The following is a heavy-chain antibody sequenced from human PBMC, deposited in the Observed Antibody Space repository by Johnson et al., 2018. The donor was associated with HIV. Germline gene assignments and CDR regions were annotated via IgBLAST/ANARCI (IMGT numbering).Heavy chain of an antibody. Sequence: QVQLVESGGGVVQPGRSVRLSCAASGLSFSDYGMHWVRQAPGKGLEWVAVISFDGSNKYYADSVKGRFTISRDNSKNTLYLQMNSLRAEDTAVYYSAKETRSASGLGAFDIWGQGTMVTVSS. CDR1: GLSFSDYG. V-gene: IGHV3-30*18. J-gene: IGHJ3*02. D-gene: IGHD6-6*01. CDR3: AKETRSASGLGAFDI. CDR2: ISFDGSNK.